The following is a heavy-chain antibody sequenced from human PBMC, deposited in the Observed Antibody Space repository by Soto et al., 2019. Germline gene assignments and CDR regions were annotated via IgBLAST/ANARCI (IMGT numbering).Heavy chain of an antibody. CDR1: GFVFGDYG. CDR3: TRVYYDRSGYLNNFDY. Sequence: PGGSLRLSCTASGFVFGDYGMSWVRQAPGKGLEWVGFIRSKAYGGTTEYAASVKGRISISRDDSTSIAYLQMNSLKTEDKAVYYCTRVYYDRSGYLNNFDYWGQGTLVTVSS. CDR2: IRSKAYGGTT. V-gene: IGHV3-49*04. J-gene: IGHJ4*02. D-gene: IGHD3-22*01.